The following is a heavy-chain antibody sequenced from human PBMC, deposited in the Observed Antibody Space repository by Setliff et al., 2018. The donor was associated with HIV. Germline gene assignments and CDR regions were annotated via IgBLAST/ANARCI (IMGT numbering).Heavy chain of an antibody. D-gene: IGHD2-2*01. CDR2: ISSSGSTI. CDR1: GFTFSSYE. CDR3: ARVVPHYYYGMDV. V-gene: IGHV3-48*03. J-gene: IGHJ6*02. Sequence: LRLSCAASGFTFSSYEMNWVRQAPGKGLEWVSYISSSGSTIYYADSVKGRFTISRDNAKNSLYLQMNSLRAEDTAVYYCARVVPHYYYGMDVWGQGTTVTVSS.